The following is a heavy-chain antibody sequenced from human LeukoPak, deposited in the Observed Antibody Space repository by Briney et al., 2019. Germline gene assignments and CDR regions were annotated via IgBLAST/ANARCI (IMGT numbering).Heavy chain of an antibody. CDR3: ARGGTVAGYLSPLKSHFDS. V-gene: IGHV4-34*01. CDR2: ISHSGST. J-gene: IGHJ4*02. CDR1: GVSFTAYY. D-gene: IGHD6-19*01. Sequence: PSETLSLTCGVSGVSFTAYYWTWIRQSPGKGLEWIGEISHSGSTDYNPSLESRVTISQDTSRNQFSLKVTSLTAADTAVYFCARGGTVAGYLSPLKSHFDSWGQGTLVTVSP.